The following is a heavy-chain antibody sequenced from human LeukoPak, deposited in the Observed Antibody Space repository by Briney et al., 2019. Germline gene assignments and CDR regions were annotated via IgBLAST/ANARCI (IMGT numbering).Heavy chain of an antibody. D-gene: IGHD4-17*01. V-gene: IGHV3-21*04. J-gene: IGHJ4*02. CDR3: AILTVTTAY. Sequence: GGSLRLSCAASGFTFSNHAMSWVRQAPGKGLVWVSSISSSSSYIYYADSVKGRFTISRDNSKNTLYLQMNSLRDEDTAVYYCAILTVTTAYWGQGTLVTVSS. CDR1: GFTFSNHA. CDR2: ISSSSSYI.